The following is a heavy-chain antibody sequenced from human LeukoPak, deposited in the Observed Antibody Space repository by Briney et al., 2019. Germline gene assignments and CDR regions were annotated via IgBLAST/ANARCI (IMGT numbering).Heavy chain of an antibody. CDR3: ARASGYDSPIDY. J-gene: IGHJ4*02. Sequence: SETLSLTCTVSGGSISSYYWSWIRQPPGKGLEWIGYIYYSGSTNYNPSLKSRVTISVDTSKNQFSLKLSSVTAADTAVYYCARASGYDSPIDYWGQGTLVTVSS. CDR2: IYYSGST. CDR1: GGSISSYY. V-gene: IGHV4-59*12. D-gene: IGHD5-12*01.